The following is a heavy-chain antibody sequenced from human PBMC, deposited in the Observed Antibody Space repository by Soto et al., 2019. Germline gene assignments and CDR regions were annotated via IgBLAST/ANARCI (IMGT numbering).Heavy chain of an antibody. J-gene: IGHJ5*02. V-gene: IGHV1-69*06. D-gene: IGHD3-22*01. CDR1: GGTFGSDA. CDR2: IIPIFGTT. CDR3: ARDITDSGYYPNRLDP. Sequence: GASVKVSCKASGGTFGSDAITWVRQAPGQGLEWVGRIIPIFGTTNYAQNLQGRVTISADKSTLTSYMELHSLTSDDTALYYCARDITDSGYYPNRLDPSGQGTQVTVSS.